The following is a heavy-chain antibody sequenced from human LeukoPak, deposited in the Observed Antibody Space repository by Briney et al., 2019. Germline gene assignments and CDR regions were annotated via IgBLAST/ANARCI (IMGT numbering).Heavy chain of an antibody. J-gene: IGHJ4*02. V-gene: IGHV3-21*01. D-gene: IGHD3-22*01. CDR2: ISSSSSYI. CDR1: GFTFSSYS. CDR3: ARDLVGSNSGYYLADFDY. Sequence: KPGGSLRLSCAASGFTFSSYSMNWVRQAPGKGLEWVSSISSSSSYIYYADSVKGRFTISRDNAKNSLYLQMNSLRAEDTAVYYCARDLVGSNSGYYLADFDYWGQGTLVTVSS.